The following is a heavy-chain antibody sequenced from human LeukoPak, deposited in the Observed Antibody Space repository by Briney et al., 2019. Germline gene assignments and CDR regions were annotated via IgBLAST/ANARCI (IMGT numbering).Heavy chain of an antibody. CDR1: GYSFTNFW. J-gene: IGHJ5*02. CDR2: IYPGDSDT. D-gene: IGHD3-10*01. V-gene: IGHV5-51*01. CDR3: ARREWFGENWFDP. Sequence: NSGESLKISCKGSGYSFTNFWIGWVRQMPRKGLEWMGIIYPGDSDTRYSPSFQGQVTISADKSISTAYLQWSSLKASDTAMYYCARREWFGENWFDPWGQGTLVTVSS.